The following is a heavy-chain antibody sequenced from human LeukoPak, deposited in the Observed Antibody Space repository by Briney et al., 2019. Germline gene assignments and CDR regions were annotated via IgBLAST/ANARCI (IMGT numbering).Heavy chain of an antibody. V-gene: IGHV3-23*01. J-gene: IGHJ3*02. CDR1: GFTFSSYA. CDR2: ISGSGGST. Sequence: GSLRLSCAASGFTFSSYAMGWVRQAPGKGREWVSAISGSGGSTYYADSVKGRFTISRDNSKSTLYLQMNSLRAEDTAVYYCGKNRYSGSLSPFDIWGQGTMVTVSS. CDR3: GKNRYSGSLSPFDI. D-gene: IGHD1-26*01.